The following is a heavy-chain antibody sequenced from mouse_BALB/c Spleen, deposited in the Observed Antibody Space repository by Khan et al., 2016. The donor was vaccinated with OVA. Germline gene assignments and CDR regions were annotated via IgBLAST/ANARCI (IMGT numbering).Heavy chain of an antibody. V-gene: IGHV3-1*02. CDR1: GYSITSDYG. CDR2: ITYSGNT. D-gene: IGHD1-2*01. J-gene: IGHJ2*01. CDR3: AGTARMKY. Sequence: EVQLVESGPGLVKPSQSLSLTCTVTGYSITSDYGWNWIRQFPGNKLEWMGYITYSGNTNYNPSLKSRISITRDTSKNQFFLQLNSVTTEDTATSYWAGTARMKYWGQGTTLTVSS.